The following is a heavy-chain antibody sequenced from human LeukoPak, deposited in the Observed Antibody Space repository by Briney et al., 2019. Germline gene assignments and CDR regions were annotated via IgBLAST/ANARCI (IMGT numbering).Heavy chain of an antibody. CDR3: AKKRPTEGWLRGYFDY. CDR1: GFTFSSYG. V-gene: IGHV3-30*18. CDR2: ISYDGSNK. J-gene: IGHJ4*01. D-gene: IGHD5-12*01. Sequence: PGRSLRLSCAASGFTFSSYGMHWVRQAPGKGLERVAVISYDGSNKYYADSVKGRFTISRDNSKNTLYLQMNSLRAQDTAVYYSAKKRPTEGWLRGYFDYWGQRTLVTVSA.